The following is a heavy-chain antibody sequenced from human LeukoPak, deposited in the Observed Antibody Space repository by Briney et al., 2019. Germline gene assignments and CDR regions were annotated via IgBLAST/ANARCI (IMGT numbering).Heavy chain of an antibody. CDR2: ISGSGGST. D-gene: IGHD2/OR15-2a*01. V-gene: IGHV3-23*01. CDR3: AKGPLLWD. CDR1: GFTFDDYG. J-gene: IGHJ4*02. Sequence: GSLRLSCAASGFTFDDYGMSWVRQAPGKGLEWVSSISGSGGSTYYADSVKGRFTISRDNSKNTLYLQMNSLRAEDTAVYYCAKGPLLWDWGQGTLVTVSS.